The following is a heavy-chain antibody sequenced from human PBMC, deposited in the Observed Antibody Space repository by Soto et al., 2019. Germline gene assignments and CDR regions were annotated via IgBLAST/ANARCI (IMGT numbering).Heavy chain of an antibody. CDR2: IYYSGST. V-gene: IGHV4-31*03. CDR3: ARVVPPKYSYGYVVDY. Sequence: HVQLQESGPGLVKPSQTLSLTCTVSGGSISSGGYYWSWIRQHPGKGLEWIGYIYYSGSTYYNPSLKSRVIISVDTSKNQFSLKLSTVTAADTAVYYCARVVPPKYSYGYVVDYWGQGTLVTVSS. CDR1: GGSISSGGYY. J-gene: IGHJ4*02. D-gene: IGHD5-18*01.